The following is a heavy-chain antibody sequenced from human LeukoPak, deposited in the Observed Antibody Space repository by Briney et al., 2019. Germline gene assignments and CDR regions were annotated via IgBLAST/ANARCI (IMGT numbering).Heavy chain of an antibody. V-gene: IGHV4-59*01. Sequence: SETLSLTCTVSGGSFSSYYWPWIRQPPGKGLEWIGYIYHTGSTNYNPSLKSRVTISVDTSKTQITLKLTSVTASDTAVYFCARVTGYTDSYYYLDYWGQGTLVTVSS. CDR2: IYHTGST. CDR3: ARVTGYTDSYYYLDY. CDR1: GGSFSSYY. D-gene: IGHD1-26*01. J-gene: IGHJ4*02.